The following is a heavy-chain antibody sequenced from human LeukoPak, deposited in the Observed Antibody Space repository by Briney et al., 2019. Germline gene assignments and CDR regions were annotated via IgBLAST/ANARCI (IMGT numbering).Heavy chain of an antibody. D-gene: IGHD4-17*01. J-gene: IGHJ4*02. V-gene: IGHV3-21*01. Sequence: LGGSLRLSCAASGFTFNTYTMNWVRQAPGKGLEWVSSITASSTAIYSADSVKGRFTISRDNAKNLLYLDMNSLRAEDTAVYYCARGHTAVTRHFDFWGQGTLVTVSS. CDR2: ITASSTAI. CDR1: GFTFNTYT. CDR3: ARGHTAVTRHFDF.